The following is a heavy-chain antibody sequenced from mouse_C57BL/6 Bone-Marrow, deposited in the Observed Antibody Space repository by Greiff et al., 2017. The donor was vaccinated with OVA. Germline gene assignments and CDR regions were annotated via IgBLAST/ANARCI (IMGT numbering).Heavy chain of an antibody. CDR2: IDPENGDT. Sequence: VQLQQSGAELVRPGASVKLSCTASGFNIKDDYMHWVKQRPEQGLEWIGWIDPENGDTEYALKFQGKAPITADTSSNTAYLQLSSLTSEDTAVYYCTTWDYYGSSSWCAYWGQGTLVTVSA. V-gene: IGHV14-4*01. CDR3: TTWDYYGSSSWCAY. D-gene: IGHD1-1*01. J-gene: IGHJ3*01. CDR1: GFNIKDDY.